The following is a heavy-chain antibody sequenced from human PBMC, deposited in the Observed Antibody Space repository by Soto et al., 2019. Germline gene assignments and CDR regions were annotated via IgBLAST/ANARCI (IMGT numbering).Heavy chain of an antibody. Sequence: GGSLRLSCAASGFTFSSYWMHWVRQAPGKGLVWVSRINSDGSSTSYADFVKGRFTISRDNAKNTLYLQMNSLRAEDTAVYYCARDFPDEYYYDSSGRDAFDIWGQGTMVTVSS. CDR2: INSDGSST. CDR1: GFTFSSYW. D-gene: IGHD3-22*01. J-gene: IGHJ3*02. CDR3: ARDFPDEYYYDSSGRDAFDI. V-gene: IGHV3-74*01.